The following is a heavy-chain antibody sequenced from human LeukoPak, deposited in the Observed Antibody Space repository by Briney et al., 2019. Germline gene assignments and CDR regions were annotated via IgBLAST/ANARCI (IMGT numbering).Heavy chain of an antibody. D-gene: IGHD2-2*01. CDR3: ARTTSSTSFNFDY. J-gene: IGHJ4*02. CDR1: GFSLSTSGVC. Sequence: SGPALVKPTETLTLTCTFSGFSLSTSGVCVSWIRQPPGKAREWLARIDWDNDKYYSTSLKTRLTISKDTSKNQVVLTMTNMDPVDTATYYCARTTSSTSFNFDYWGQGTLVTVSS. CDR2: IDWDNDK. V-gene: IGHV2-70*11.